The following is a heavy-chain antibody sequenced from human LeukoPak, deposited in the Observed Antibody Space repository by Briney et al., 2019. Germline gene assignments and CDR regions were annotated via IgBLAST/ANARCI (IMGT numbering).Heavy chain of an antibody. CDR1: RFIFSNYA. V-gene: IGHV3-23*01. CDR2: ISGSGGST. Sequence: GGSLRLSCAASRFIFSNYAMSWVRQAPGKGLEWVSGISGSGGSTYYADSVKGRFTISRDNSKNTLYLQMNSLRAEDTAVYYCARDGYNHGDFDYWGQGTLVTVSS. D-gene: IGHD5-24*01. CDR3: ARDGYNHGDFDY. J-gene: IGHJ4*02.